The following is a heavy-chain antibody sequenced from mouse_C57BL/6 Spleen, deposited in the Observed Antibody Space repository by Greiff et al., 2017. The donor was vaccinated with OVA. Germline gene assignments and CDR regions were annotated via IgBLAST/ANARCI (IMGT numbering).Heavy chain of an antibody. J-gene: IGHJ4*01. CDR3: ASEAMDY. Sequence: EVKLVESGGGLVKPGGSLKLSCAASGFTFSSYAMSWVRQTPEKRLEWVATISDGGSYTYYPAHVKGRFTISRDNAKNTRYLQMSHLKSEDTTMYYCASEAMDYWGQGTSVTVSS. CDR2: ISDGGSYT. V-gene: IGHV5-4*03. CDR1: GFTFSSYA.